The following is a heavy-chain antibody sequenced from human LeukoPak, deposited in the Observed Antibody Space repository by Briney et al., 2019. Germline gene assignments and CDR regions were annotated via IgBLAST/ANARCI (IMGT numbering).Heavy chain of an antibody. D-gene: IGHD3-16*01. CDR3: ARTVYHAFDI. J-gene: IGHJ3*02. Sequence: SQTLSLTCTVSGGSISSGSYYWSWIRQPAGKGLEWIGRIYTSGSTNYNPSLKSRVTISVDTSKNQFSLKLSSVTAADTAVYYCARTVYHAFDICGQGTMVTVSS. CDR1: GGSISSGSYY. CDR2: IYTSGST. V-gene: IGHV4-61*02.